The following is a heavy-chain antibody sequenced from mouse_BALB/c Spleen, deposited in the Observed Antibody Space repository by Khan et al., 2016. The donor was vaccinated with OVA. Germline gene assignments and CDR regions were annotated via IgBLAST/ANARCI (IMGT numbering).Heavy chain of an antibody. CDR2: IWSDGST. J-gene: IGHJ4*01. CDR3: ARQPYYHYYVMDY. Sequence: QVQLKESGPGLVAPSQSLSITCTISGFSLTNYGVHWVRQPPGKGLEWLVVIWSDGSTTYNSDLKSRLSIRKDNSKSQVFLKMNSLQTADTAMYYCARQPYYHYYVMDYWGQGTSVTVSS. CDR1: GFSLTNYG. D-gene: IGHD2-10*01. V-gene: IGHV2-6-1*01.